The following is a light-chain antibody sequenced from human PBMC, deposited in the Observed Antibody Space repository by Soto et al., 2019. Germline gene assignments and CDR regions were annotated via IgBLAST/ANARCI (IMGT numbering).Light chain of an antibody. CDR1: ARDVGDYTN. Sequence: QSALTQPPSPSGSPGQSATTSCTGPARDVGDYTNVSWYQQHPGKAPKLMIYEVRKRPSGVPDRFSGSKSGNTASLTVSGLQAEDEANYYCSSYTGSSYVFGTGTKLTVL. CDR3: SSYTGSSYV. V-gene: IGLV2-8*01. J-gene: IGLJ1*01. CDR2: EVR.